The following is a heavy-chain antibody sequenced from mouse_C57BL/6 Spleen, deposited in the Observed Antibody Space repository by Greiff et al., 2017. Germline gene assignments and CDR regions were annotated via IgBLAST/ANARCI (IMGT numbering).Heavy chain of an antibody. CDR3: ARDVITGEAMDY. V-gene: IGHV1-12*01. D-gene: IGHD1-1*01. Sequence: QVQLQQSGAELVRPGASVKMSCKASGYTFTSYNMHWVKQRPRQGLEWIGAIYPGNGDTTYNQKFKGKATLTVDKSSSTAYMQPSSLTSEDSAVYFCARDVITGEAMDYWGQGTSVTVSS. CDR2: IYPGNGDT. CDR1: GYTFTSYN. J-gene: IGHJ4*01.